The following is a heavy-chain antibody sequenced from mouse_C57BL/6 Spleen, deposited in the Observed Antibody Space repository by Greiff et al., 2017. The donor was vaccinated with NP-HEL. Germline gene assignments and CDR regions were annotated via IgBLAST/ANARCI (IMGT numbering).Heavy chain of an antibody. CDR1: GFTFPDYY. J-gene: IGHJ1*03. CDR3: ARYYYGSSYDWYFDV. D-gene: IGHD1-1*01. CDR2: IRNKANGYTT. V-gene: IGHV7-3*01. Sequence: EVQRVESGGGLVQPGGSLSLSCAASGFTFPDYYMSWVRQPPGKALEWLGFIRNKANGYTTEYSASVKGRFTISRDNSQSILYLQMNALRAEDSATYYCARYYYGSSYDWYFDVWGTGTTVTVSS.